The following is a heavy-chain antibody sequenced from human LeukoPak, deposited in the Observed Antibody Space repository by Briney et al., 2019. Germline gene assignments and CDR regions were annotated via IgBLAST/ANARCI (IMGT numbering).Heavy chain of an antibody. CDR2: IIPMFDTA. D-gene: IGHD2-21*01. CDR1: GYTFTSYY. Sequence: GASVKVSCKASGYTFTSYYMHWVRQAPGQGLEWMGGIIPMFDTANYAQKFQGRVTITADESTSTAYMELSSLRSEDTAVYYCARGPVVIAIGWYFDLWGRGTPVTVSS. V-gene: IGHV1-69*13. J-gene: IGHJ2*01. CDR3: ARGPVVIAIGWYFDL.